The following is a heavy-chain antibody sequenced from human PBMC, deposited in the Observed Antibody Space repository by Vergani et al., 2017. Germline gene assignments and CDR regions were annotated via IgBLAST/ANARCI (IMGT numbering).Heavy chain of an antibody. D-gene: IGHD2-15*01. CDR2: INHSGST. CDR3: ATRSGYCSGGSCS. CDR1: GGSFSGYY. J-gene: IGHJ6*04. Sequence: QVQLQQGGAGLLKPSETLSLNCAGYGGSFSGYYWSWIRQPPGKGLEWIGEINHSGSTNYNPSLKSRVTISVDTSKNQFSLKLSSVTAADTAVYYCATRSGYCSGGSCSWGKGTTVTVSS. V-gene: IGHV4-34*01.